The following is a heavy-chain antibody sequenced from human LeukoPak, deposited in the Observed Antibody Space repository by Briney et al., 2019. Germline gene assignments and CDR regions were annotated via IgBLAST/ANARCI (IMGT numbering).Heavy chain of an antibody. J-gene: IGHJ4*02. CDR2: ISGSGGST. Sequence: GGSLRLSCAASGFTFSSYAMSWVRQAPGKGLEWVSAISGSGGSTYYADSVKGRFTISRDNSKNTLYLQMNSLRAEDTAVYYCARAYCSGGSCYGIFDYWGQGTLVTVSS. D-gene: IGHD2-15*01. V-gene: IGHV3-23*01. CDR3: ARAYCSGGSCYGIFDY. CDR1: GFTFSSYA.